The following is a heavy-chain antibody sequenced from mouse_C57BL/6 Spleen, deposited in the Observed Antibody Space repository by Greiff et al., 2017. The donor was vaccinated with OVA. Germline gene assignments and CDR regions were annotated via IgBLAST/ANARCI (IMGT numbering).Heavy chain of an antibody. CDR2: IDPSDSYT. D-gene: IGHD1-1*01. CDR3: ARKVLRSDYSFDY. J-gene: IGHJ2*01. V-gene: IGHV1-50*01. Sequence: QVQLQQPGAELVKPGASVKLSCKASGYTFTSYWMQWVKQRPGQGLEWIGEIDPSDSYTNYNQKFKGKATLTVDTSSSTAYMQLSSLTSEDSAVYYCARKVLRSDYSFDYWGKGTTLTVSS. CDR1: GYTFTSYW.